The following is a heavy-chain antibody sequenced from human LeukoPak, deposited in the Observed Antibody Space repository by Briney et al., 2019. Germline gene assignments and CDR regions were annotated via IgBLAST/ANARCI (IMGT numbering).Heavy chain of an antibody. CDR1: GYTFTSYD. V-gene: IGHV1-8*01. D-gene: IGHD5-12*01. CDR3: ARVPATVDASADYAFDF. CDR2: MNPHSGNT. Sequence: ASVKVSCKTSGYTFTSYDINWVRQATGQGLEWMGWMNPHSGNTGYAQKFQGRVTMTRKTSISTAYMELSSLRSEDTAVYYCARVPATVDASADYAFDFWGQGTMVTVSP. J-gene: IGHJ3*01.